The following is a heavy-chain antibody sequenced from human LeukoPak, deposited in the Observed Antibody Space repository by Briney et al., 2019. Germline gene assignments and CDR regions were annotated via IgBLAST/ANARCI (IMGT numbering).Heavy chain of an antibody. CDR1: GYTFTSYG. V-gene: IGHV1-18*01. CDR2: ISAYNGNT. CDR3: ARGPIAVAVDYYYYMDV. Sequence: ASVKVSCKASGYTFTSYGISWVRQAPGQGLEWMGWISAYNGNTNYAQKLQGRVTMTTDTSTSTAYMELRSLRSDDTAVYYCARGPIAVAVDYYYYMDVWGKGTTVTISS. J-gene: IGHJ6*03. D-gene: IGHD6-19*01.